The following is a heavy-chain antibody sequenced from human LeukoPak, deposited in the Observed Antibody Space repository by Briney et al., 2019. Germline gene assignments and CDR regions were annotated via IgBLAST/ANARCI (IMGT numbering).Heavy chain of an antibody. Sequence: GGSLRLSCAASGFTFSSSGMSWVRQAPGKGLDWVSDISSKGDTTYYAESVKGRFTISRDNSKNTLYLQMNSLRAEDTAVYYCARDYPPDWGQETLVTVSA. J-gene: IGHJ4*02. CDR2: ISSKGDTT. CDR1: GFTFSSSG. V-gene: IGHV3-23*01. CDR3: ARDYPPD.